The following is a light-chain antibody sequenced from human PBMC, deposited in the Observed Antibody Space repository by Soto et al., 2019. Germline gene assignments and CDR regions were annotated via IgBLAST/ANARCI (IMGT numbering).Light chain of an antibody. CDR2: KAS. J-gene: IGKJ2*01. V-gene: IGKV1-5*03. Sequence: DIQMTQSPSTLSASVGDRVTIACRASQSISSYLAWYQQKPGKAPNLLIYKASNLASGVPSRFTGGGSGTDFTLTINSLQPDDSATYFCQQYNSYSYPFGQGTKLEIK. CDR1: QSISSY. CDR3: QQYNSYSYP.